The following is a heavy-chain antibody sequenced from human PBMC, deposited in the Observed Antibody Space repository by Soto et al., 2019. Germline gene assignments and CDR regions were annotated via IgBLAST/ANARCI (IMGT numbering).Heavy chain of an antibody. D-gene: IGHD5-12*01. CDR3: ARSGNIVATTNYYMDV. CDR2: INGNGGRT. V-gene: IGHV3-20*04. Sequence: EVQLVESGGAVFRPGGPLSLPCVAPGSPFEVFGRHWFRQVPGKGLEWVSGINGNGGRTGYPGSMKGRFIISRDNAKNSLYLQMNSLRAEDTALYYCARSGNIVATTNYYMDVWGNGTTVTVSS. CDR1: GSPFEVFG. J-gene: IGHJ6*03.